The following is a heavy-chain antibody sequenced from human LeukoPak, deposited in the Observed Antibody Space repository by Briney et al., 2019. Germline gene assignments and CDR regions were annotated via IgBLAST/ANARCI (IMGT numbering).Heavy chain of an antibody. Sequence: SETLSLXCSVSGYSISSGYYWGWIRQPPGRGLEWIGSIYHSGSTYYNPSLKSRVTISVDTSKNQFSLKLSSVTAADTAVYYCARSGSPGGFDYWGQGTLVTVSS. J-gene: IGHJ4*02. CDR1: GYSISSGYY. D-gene: IGHD3-10*01. CDR2: IYHSGST. CDR3: ARSGSPGGFDY. V-gene: IGHV4-38-2*01.